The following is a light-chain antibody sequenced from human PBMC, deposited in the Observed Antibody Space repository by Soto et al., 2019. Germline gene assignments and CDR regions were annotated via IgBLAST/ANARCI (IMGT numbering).Light chain of an antibody. J-gene: IGKJ4*01. V-gene: IGKV1-5*01. CDR1: QSISNW. CDR3: QQYNSFSLT. Sequence: DIQMTQSPSTLSASVVDRVTITFRASQSISNWLAWYQQKPGKAPKLLIYDSSSLESGVPSRFSGSGSGTEFTLTINSLQPDDFATYYCQQYNSFSLTFGGGTKV. CDR2: DSS.